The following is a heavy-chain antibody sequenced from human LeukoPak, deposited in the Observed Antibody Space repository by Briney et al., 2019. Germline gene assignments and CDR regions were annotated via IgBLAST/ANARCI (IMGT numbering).Heavy chain of an antibody. J-gene: IGHJ4*02. CDR1: GFTFSSYW. CDR2: IKQDGSEK. V-gene: IGHV3-7*01. D-gene: IGHD1-14*01. CDR3: AREGSSTDFDY. Sequence: GQSLRLSCAVSGFTFSSYWMSWVRQAPGKGLEGVANIKQDGSEKYYVDSVKGRFTISRDNAKNSLYLQMNSLRAEDTAVYYCAREGSSTDFDYWGQGTLVTVSS.